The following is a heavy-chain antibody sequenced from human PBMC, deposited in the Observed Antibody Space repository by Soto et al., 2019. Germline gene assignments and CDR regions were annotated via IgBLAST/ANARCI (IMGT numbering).Heavy chain of an antibody. CDR2: IVVGSGNT. Sequence: SVKVSCKASGFTFTSSAVQWVRQARGQRLEWIGWIVVGSGNTNYAQKFQERVTITRDMSTSTAYMELSSLRSEDTAVYYCAAGTPYGEDYYYYGMDVWGQGTTVTVSS. V-gene: IGHV1-58*01. CDR1: GFTFTSSA. CDR3: AAGTPYGEDYYYYGMDV. D-gene: IGHD3-10*01. J-gene: IGHJ6*02.